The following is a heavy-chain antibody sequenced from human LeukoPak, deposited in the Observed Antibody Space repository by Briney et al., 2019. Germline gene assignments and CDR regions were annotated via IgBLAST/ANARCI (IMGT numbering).Heavy chain of an antibody. J-gene: IGHJ1*01. D-gene: IGHD2-21*02. V-gene: IGHV3-74*03. CDR3: AKREQKVVVTAIPFAEYFQH. Sequence: PGGSLRLSCASSGFIFSNYWMHWVRQAPGKGLVWVSGVNNDGSSTTYADCVKGRFTISRDNSKNTLYLQMNSLRAEDTAVYYCAKREQKVVVTAIPFAEYFQHWGQGTLVTASS. CDR2: VNNDGSST. CDR1: GFIFSNYW.